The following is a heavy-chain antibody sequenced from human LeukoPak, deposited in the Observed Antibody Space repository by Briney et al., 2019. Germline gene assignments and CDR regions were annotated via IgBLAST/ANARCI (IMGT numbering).Heavy chain of an antibody. CDR3: AREKPPGGGDYYYYFDY. D-gene: IGHD4-17*01. J-gene: IGHJ4*02. V-gene: IGHV1-46*01. CDR2: INPSGGST. Sequence: ASVKVSCKASGYTFTSYYMHWVRQAPGQGLEWMGIINPSGGSTSYAQKFQGRVTITADKSTSKAYMELSSLRSEDTAVYYCAREKPPGGGDYYYYFDYWGQGTLVTVSS. CDR1: GYTFTSYY.